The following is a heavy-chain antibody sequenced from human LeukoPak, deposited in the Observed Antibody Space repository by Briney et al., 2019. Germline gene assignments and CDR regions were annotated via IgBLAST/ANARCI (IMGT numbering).Heavy chain of an antibody. CDR1: GFTVSSNY. J-gene: IGHJ6*03. D-gene: IGHD3-10*01. CDR3: ARVFRNYYYMDV. Sequence: GGSLRLSCAASGFTVSSNYMSWVRQAPGKGLEWVSVIYSGGSTYYADSVKGRFTISRDNSKNTLYLQMNSLRAEDTAVYYCARVFRNYYYMDVWGKGTTVTISS. CDR2: IYSGGST. V-gene: IGHV3-66*01.